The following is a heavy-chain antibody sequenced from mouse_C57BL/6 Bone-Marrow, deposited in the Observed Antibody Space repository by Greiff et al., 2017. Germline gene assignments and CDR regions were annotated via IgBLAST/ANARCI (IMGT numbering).Heavy chain of an antibody. Sequence: EVKLVASGGGLVQPGGSLKLSCAASGFTFSDYYMYWVRQTPEKRLEWVAYISNGGGSTYYPDTVKGRFTISRDNAKNTLYLQMSRLKSEDTAMYYCARDEMDYWGQGTSVTVSS. CDR2: ISNGGGST. V-gene: IGHV5-12*01. CDR3: ARDEMDY. CDR1: GFTFSDYY. J-gene: IGHJ4*01.